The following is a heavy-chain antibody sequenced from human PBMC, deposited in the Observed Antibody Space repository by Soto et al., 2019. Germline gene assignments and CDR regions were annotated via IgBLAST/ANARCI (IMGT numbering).Heavy chain of an antibody. V-gene: IGHV1-3*01. CDR1: GYTFINYA. CDR2: IDADNGNT. Sequence: VASVKVSCKASGYTFINYAMHWVRQAPGQRLEWMGWIDADNGNTKFSQKFQDRVTFTRDTSASTVYMELSSLRSEDTAVYYCARDYGSGIRFFDSWGQGTLVTVSS. D-gene: IGHD3-10*01. CDR3: ARDYGSGIRFFDS. J-gene: IGHJ4*02.